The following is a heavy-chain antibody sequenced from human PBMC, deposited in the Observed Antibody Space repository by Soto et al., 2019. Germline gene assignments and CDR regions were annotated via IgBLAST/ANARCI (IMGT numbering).Heavy chain of an antibody. D-gene: IGHD7-27*01. J-gene: IGHJ4*02. Sequence: SGPTLVNPTQTLTLTCTFSGFSLSTSGVGVGWIRQPPGKALEWLALIYWDDDKRYSPSLKSRLTITKDTSKNQVVPTMTNMDTEDTATHYCANSTRTNWGSRGAFDYWGQGNLVTVS. CDR3: ANSTRTNWGSRGAFDY. V-gene: IGHV2-5*02. CDR2: IYWDDDK. CDR1: GFSLSTSGVG.